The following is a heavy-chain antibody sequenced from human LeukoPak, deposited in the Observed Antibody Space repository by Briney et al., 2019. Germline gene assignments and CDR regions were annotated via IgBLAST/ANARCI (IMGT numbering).Heavy chain of an antibody. V-gene: IGHV4-31*03. D-gene: IGHD3-22*01. CDR3: ARANYYDSTGHLPVVYPSDY. CDR1: GGSIRSTNYY. Sequence: SETLSLTCTVSGGSIRSTNYYWSWIRQDPATGLEWIGYIYHSGSTYYNPSLKSRVIMSLDTSKNQFSLKLRSVTAADTAVYYCARANYYDSTGHLPVVYPSDYWGQGALVTVSS. CDR2: IYHSGST. J-gene: IGHJ4*02.